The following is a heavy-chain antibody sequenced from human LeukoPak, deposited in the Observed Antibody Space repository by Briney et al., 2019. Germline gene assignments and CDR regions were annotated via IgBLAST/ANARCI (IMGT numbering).Heavy chain of an antibody. Sequence: GGSLRLSCAASGFTFSDYYMSWIRQAPGKGLEWVSWISGSSSKTSYADSVKGRFTISRDNAKNSVYLQMNSLRAEDTAVYYCARTNSLDYWGQRTLVTVSS. J-gene: IGHJ4*02. V-gene: IGHV3-11*03. CDR3: ARTNSLDY. CDR1: GFTFSDYY. CDR2: ISGSSSKT.